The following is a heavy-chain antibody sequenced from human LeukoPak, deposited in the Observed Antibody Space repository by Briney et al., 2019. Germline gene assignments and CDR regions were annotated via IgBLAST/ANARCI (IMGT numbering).Heavy chain of an antibody. CDR2: ISSSSSYI. Sequence: GGSLRLSCAASGFTFRNYGMNWVRQAPGKGLEWVSSISSSSSYIYYADSVKGRFTISRDNAKNSLYLQMNSLRAEDTAVYYCARQYSSSSRTYYYYMDVWGKGTTVTVSS. CDR1: GFTFRNYG. D-gene: IGHD6-6*01. V-gene: IGHV3-21*01. CDR3: ARQYSSSSRTYYYYMDV. J-gene: IGHJ6*03.